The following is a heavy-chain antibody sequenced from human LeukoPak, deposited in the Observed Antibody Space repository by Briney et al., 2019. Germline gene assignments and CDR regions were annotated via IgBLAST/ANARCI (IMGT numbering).Heavy chain of an antibody. J-gene: IGHJ4*02. CDR2: ISGGGANT. V-gene: IGHV3-23*01. Sequence: GGSLRLSCAASGFSFSNSGMSWVRQAPAKGLEWVAGISGGGANTHYADSVKGRFTISRDNSKNTLFLQMNSLGDEDTAIYYCSKWNGYGDYWGQGTLVTVSS. CDR3: SKWNGYGDY. D-gene: IGHD1-1*01. CDR1: GFSFSNSG.